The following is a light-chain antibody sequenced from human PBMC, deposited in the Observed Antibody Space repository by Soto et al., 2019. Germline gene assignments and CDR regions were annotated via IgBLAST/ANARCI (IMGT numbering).Light chain of an antibody. Sequence: QSALTQPASVSGSPGQSITISCTGTNSDVGTYNLVSWYQQHPGKAPKLLLYEVRKWPSGVSNRFSGSKSANTASLTISGLQAEDEADYYCCSYAGSSTYVFGTGTKVTVL. V-gene: IGLV2-23*02. CDR2: EVR. J-gene: IGLJ1*01. CDR3: CSYAGSSTYV. CDR1: NSDVGTYNL.